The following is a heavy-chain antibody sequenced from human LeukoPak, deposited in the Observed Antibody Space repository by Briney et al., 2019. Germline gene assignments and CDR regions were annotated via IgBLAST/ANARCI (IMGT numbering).Heavy chain of an antibody. D-gene: IGHD1-1*01. CDR2: IKFHGHET. Sequence: GGSLRLSCAASGFNFNNYDLHWVRQAPGKGLEWVAFIKFHGHETFYADSVEGRFTFSRDNSRNTVYLQMNSLRSEDTAVYYCAREAPICRNADCRTGFDYRGQGTLVAVSS. V-gene: IGHV3-30*02. CDR1: GFNFNNYD. J-gene: IGHJ4*02. CDR3: AREAPICRNADCRTGFDY.